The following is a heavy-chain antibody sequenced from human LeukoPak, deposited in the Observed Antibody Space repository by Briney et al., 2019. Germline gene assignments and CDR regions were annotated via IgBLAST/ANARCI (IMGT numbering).Heavy chain of an antibody. D-gene: IGHD1-26*01. V-gene: IGHV3-30*03. CDR3: VRKIGSPPSPGHFDY. J-gene: IGHJ4*02. Sequence: SGRSLRLSCAASGFTFSSYGMHWVRQAPGKGLEWVTFISYDGNNKKYADSVAGRFTISRDNSKNTLYLQMNSVRPEDTALYYCVRKIGSPPSPGHFDYWGQGTLVTVSS. CDR2: ISYDGNNK. CDR1: GFTFSSYG.